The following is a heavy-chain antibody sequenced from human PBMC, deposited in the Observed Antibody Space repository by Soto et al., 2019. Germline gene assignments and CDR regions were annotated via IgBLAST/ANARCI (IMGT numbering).Heavy chain of an antibody. D-gene: IGHD3-16*01. Sequence: SVKVSCKASGGTFSSYAISWVRQAPGQGLEWMGGIIPIFGTANYAQEFQGRVTITADKSTSTAYMELSSLSSEDTAVYYCAQGANYDYVWGSYEDWFDPWGQGTLVTVSS. CDR2: IIPIFGTA. CDR1: GGTFSSYA. V-gene: IGHV1-69*06. CDR3: AQGANYDYVWGSYEDWFDP. J-gene: IGHJ5*02.